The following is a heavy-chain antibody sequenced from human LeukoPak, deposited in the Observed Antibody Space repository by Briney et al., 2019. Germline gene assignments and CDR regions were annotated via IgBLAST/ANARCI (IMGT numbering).Heavy chain of an antibody. J-gene: IGHJ4*02. CDR2: IYPGDSDI. Sequence: GESLKISCKGSGYSFTNYWIGWVRQMPGKGLEWMGIIYPGDSDIRYRPSFQGQVTISADKSISTAYLQWSSLKVSDTAMYYYSRLFGYCSGGSCYAFDYWGQGTLVTVSS. D-gene: IGHD2-15*01. V-gene: IGHV5-51*01. CDR3: SRLFGYCSGGSCYAFDY. CDR1: GYSFTNYW.